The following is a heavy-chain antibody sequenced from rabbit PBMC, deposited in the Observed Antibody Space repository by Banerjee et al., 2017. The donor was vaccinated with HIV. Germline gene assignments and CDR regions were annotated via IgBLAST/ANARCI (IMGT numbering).Heavy chain of an antibody. D-gene: IGHD4-2*01. CDR1: GFSWGSRYW. CDR3: ARDAGYAGSNL. V-gene: IGHV1S45*01. J-gene: IGHJ4*01. CDR2: IYAGSSGST. Sequence: QEQLEESGGDLVKPEGSLTLTCTASGFSWGSRYWICWVRQAPGKGLEWIACIYAGSSGSTYYASWAKGRFTISKTSSTTVTLQMTSLTAADTATYFCARDAGYAGSNLWGPGTLVTVS.